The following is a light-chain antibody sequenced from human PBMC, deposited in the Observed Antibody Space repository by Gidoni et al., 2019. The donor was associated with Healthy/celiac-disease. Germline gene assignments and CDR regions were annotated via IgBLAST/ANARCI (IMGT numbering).Light chain of an antibody. V-gene: IGKV1-39*01. CDR1: QSISSY. J-gene: IGKJ2*01. CDR2: AAS. CDR3: QQSYSTPYA. Sequence: DIQMTQSPSSLSASVGDRVTITCRASQSISSYLYWYQQKPGKAPRLLIYAASSLQSWVPSRFSGSGSGTDFTLTISSLQPEDFATYYCQQSYSTPYAFGQGTELEIK.